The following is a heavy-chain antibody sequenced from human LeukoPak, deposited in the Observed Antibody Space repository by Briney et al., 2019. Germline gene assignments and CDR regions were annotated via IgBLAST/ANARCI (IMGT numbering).Heavy chain of an antibody. V-gene: IGHV4-4*07. Sequence: SSETLSLTCTVSGGSISSYYWSWIRQPPGKGLEWIGRIYTSGSTNYNPSLKSRVTMSVDTSKNHCSLKLSSVTAADTAVYFCARDSGWAYFFDYWGQGTLVTVSS. CDR2: IYTSGST. CDR1: GGSISSYY. J-gene: IGHJ4*02. D-gene: IGHD6-19*01. CDR3: ARDSGWAYFFDY.